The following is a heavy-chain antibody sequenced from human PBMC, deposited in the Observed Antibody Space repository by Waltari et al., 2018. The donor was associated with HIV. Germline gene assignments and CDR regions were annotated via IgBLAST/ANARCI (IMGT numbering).Heavy chain of an antibody. CDR3: TKGRRGALFGDE. CDR2: MNPDNGDA. Sequence: VHLVQSGAEIKKPRASVRISCKAFGYSFIDFDINWVRRPPGRGLEWVGWMNPDNGDAGYGHKFKGRFSLTRDTSTDTAYMDVDNLKSEDTAIYYCTKGRRGALFGDEWGQGTLVTVSS. CDR1: GYSFIDFD. V-gene: IGHV1-8*02. J-gene: IGHJ4*02. D-gene: IGHD3-3*01.